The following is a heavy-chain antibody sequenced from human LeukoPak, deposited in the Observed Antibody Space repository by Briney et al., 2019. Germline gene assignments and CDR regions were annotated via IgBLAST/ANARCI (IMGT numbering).Heavy chain of an antibody. D-gene: IGHD3-10*01. V-gene: IGHV1-2*06. CDR1: GYTFTGYH. J-gene: IGHJ4*02. CDR2: INPNSGGT. CDR3: ARGQVHGVQGVGFDY. Sequence: ASVKVSCKASGYTFTGYHMHWVRQAPGQGLEWMGRINPNSGGTNYAQKFQGRVTMTRDTSISTAYMELSSLRSEDTAVYYCARGQVHGVQGVGFDYWGQGTLVTVSS.